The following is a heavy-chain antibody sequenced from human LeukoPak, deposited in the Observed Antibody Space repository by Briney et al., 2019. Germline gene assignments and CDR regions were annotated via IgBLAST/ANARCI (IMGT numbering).Heavy chain of an antibody. Sequence: ASVKVSCKASGYTFSGTGWYLYWLRQAPGQGLECMGWIYPNNGATAYAQKFQGRVAMTRDTSITTAYMELSRLRPDDTAVYYCARLANWFDPWGQGTLVTVSS. J-gene: IGHJ5*02. D-gene: IGHD2-15*01. CDR1: GYTFSGTGWY. CDR3: ARLANWFDP. CDR2: IYPNNGAT. V-gene: IGHV1-2*02.